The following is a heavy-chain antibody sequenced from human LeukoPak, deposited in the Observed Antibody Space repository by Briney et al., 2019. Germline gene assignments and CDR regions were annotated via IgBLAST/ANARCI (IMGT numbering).Heavy chain of an antibody. CDR3: ARSERVGATASFDS. J-gene: IGHJ4*02. CDR1: GYIFTSYW. CDR2: IAPFDSDT. V-gene: IGHV5-51*01. Sequence: GESLKISCKGSGYIFTSYWIAWVRQMPGKGLKWMGIIAPFDSDTRYSPSFQGQVIISSDKSISTAYLQWSSLQASDTAMYFCARSERVGATASFDSWGQGTLVTVSS. D-gene: IGHD1-26*01.